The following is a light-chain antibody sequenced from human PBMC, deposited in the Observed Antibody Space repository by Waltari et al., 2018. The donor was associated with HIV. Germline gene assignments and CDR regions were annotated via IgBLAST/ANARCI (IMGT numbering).Light chain of an antibody. CDR3: NSRDSSDNHRRV. J-gene: IGLJ3*02. Sequence: SSELTQDPAVSVALGQTVRITCQGDSLRSYYASWYQQKPGQAPVLVIYDKNNRPSGIPDRCAGSSSGNTASLTITGAQAEDEADYYCNSRDSSDNHRRVFGGGTKLTVL. CDR1: SLRSYY. V-gene: IGLV3-19*01. CDR2: DKN.